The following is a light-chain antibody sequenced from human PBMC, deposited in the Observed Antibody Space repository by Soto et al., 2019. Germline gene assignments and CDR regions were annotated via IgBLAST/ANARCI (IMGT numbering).Light chain of an antibody. CDR1: QGISSY. Sequence: IQLTQSPSSLSASVGDRVTITCRASQGISSYLAWYQQKPGKAPKLLIYDASTLQGGVPSRFSGSASGTEFTLTISSLQPDDFATYYCQQYNSYSLTFGQGTKVDIK. V-gene: IGKV1-9*01. J-gene: IGKJ1*01. CDR2: DAS. CDR3: QQYNSYSLT.